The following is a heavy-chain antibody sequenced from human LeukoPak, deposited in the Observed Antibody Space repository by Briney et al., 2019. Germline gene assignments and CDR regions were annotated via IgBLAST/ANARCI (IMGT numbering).Heavy chain of an antibody. V-gene: IGHV3-30*02. D-gene: IGHD3-9*01. CDR3: AKDGRYFDWLLWYFDN. J-gene: IGHJ4*02. CDR2: IQYDGGSK. Sequence: GGSLRLSCAASGFTFSSYGMHWVRQAPGKGLEWVAFIQYDGGSKSYTDSVKGRFTISRDNSKNALFLQMNSLRAEDTAVYYCAKDGRYFDWLLWYFDNWGQGTLVTVSS. CDR1: GFTFSSYG.